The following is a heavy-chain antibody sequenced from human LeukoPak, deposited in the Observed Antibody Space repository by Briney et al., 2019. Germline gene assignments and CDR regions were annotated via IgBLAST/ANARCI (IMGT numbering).Heavy chain of an antibody. D-gene: IGHD3-22*01. CDR3: AKRYYDSSGYFDAFDI. CDR2: ISGNGGST. Sequence: GGSLRLSCAASGFSFSTYAMSWVRQAPGKGLEWVSGISGNGGSTCYEDSVKGRFTISRDNSKNTVFLQVNSLRAEDTAVYYCAKRYYDSSGYFDAFDIWGQGTMVTVSS. J-gene: IGHJ3*02. V-gene: IGHV3-23*01. CDR1: GFSFSTYA.